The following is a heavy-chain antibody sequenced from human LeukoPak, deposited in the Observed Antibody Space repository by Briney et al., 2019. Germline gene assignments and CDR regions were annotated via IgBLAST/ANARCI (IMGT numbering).Heavy chain of an antibody. J-gene: IGHJ6*02. Sequence: SETLSLTCAVFGGSFSGYYWSWIRQPPGKGLEWIGEINHSGSTNYNPSLKSRVTISVDTSKNQFSLKLSSVTAADTAVYYCARGGRTTYYYGSGSYRARYYYGMDVWGQGTTVTVSS. CDR1: GGSFSGYY. CDR3: ARGGRTTYYYGSGSYRARYYYGMDV. V-gene: IGHV4-34*01. D-gene: IGHD3-10*01. CDR2: INHSGST.